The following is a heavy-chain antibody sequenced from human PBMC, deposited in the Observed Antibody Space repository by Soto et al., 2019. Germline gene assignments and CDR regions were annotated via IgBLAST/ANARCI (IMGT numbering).Heavy chain of an antibody. CDR3: ARGLYYYDSSAYYSP. J-gene: IGHJ5*02. CDR2: ISSSSSYI. CDR1: GVTFSSYS. D-gene: IGHD3-22*01. V-gene: IGHV3-21*01. Sequence: GGSLRLSCAASGVTFSSYSMNWVRQAPGKGLEWVSSISSSSSYIYYADSVKGRFTISRDNAKNSLYLQMNSLRAEDTAVYYCARGLYYYDSSAYYSPWGQGTLVTVSS.